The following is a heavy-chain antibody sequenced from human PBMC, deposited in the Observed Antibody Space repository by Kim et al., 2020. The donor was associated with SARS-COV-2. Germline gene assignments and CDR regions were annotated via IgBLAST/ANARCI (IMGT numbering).Heavy chain of an antibody. J-gene: IGHJ6*02. Sequence: PVKGRFTISRDDSKNTLYLQMNSLKTEDTAVYYCTTTPVFAPSYYGMDVWGQGTTVTVSS. CDR3: TTTPVFAPSYYGMDV. D-gene: IGHD2-21*01. V-gene: IGHV3-15*01.